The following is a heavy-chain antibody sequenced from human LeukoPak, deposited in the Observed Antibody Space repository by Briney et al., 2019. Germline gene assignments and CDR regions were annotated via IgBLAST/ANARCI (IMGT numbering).Heavy chain of an antibody. Sequence: SETLSLTCTVSGGSISSGDYYWSWIRQPPGKGLEWIGYIYYSGSTYYNPSLKSRVTISVDTSKNQFSLKLSSVTAADTAVYYCAREKGPHYDFWSGYYNSTNWCDPWGQGTLVTVSS. D-gene: IGHD3-3*01. V-gene: IGHV4-30-4*08. CDR1: GGSISSGDYY. CDR2: IYYSGST. CDR3: AREKGPHYDFWSGYYNSTNWCDP. J-gene: IGHJ5*02.